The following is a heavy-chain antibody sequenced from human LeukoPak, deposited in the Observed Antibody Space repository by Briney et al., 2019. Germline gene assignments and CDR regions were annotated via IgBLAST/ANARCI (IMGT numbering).Heavy chain of an antibody. Sequence: SETLSLTCTVSGGSISSSSYYWSWIRQPPGKGLEWIGYIYYSGSTNYNPSLKSRVTISVDTSKNQFSLKLSSVTAADTAVYYCARVSYPNYYDSSGPYFDYWGQGTLVTVSS. V-gene: IGHV4-61*01. CDR3: ARVSYPNYYDSSGPYFDY. D-gene: IGHD3-22*01. J-gene: IGHJ4*02. CDR1: GGSISSSSYY. CDR2: IYYSGST.